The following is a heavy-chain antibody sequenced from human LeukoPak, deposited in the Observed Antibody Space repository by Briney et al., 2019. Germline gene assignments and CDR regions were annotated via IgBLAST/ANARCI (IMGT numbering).Heavy chain of an antibody. CDR2: IYDSGST. J-gene: IGHJ3*02. D-gene: IGHD3-22*01. CDR3: ASKRFGYDSSGYYKQDDAFDI. Sequence: PSETLSLTCTVSGGSIRSSYYYWGWIRQPPGKGLEWIGSIYDSGSTYYNPSLKSRVTISVDKSKNQFSLKLSSVTAADTAVYYCASKRFGYDSSGYYKQDDAFDIWGQGTMVTVSS. CDR1: GGSIRSSYYY. V-gene: IGHV4-39*07.